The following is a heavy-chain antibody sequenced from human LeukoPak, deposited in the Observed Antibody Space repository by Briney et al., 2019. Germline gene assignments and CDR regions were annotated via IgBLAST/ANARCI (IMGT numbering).Heavy chain of an antibody. CDR2: INHSGST. J-gene: IGHJ4*02. CDR3: ARGLLKYYDSSAHPGDY. D-gene: IGHD3-22*01. V-gene: IGHV4-34*01. Sequence: LETLSLTCAVYGGSFSGYYWSWIRQPPGKGLEWIGEINHSGSTNYNPSLKSRVTISVDTSKNQFSLKLSSVTAADTAVYYCARGLLKYYDSSAHPGDYWGQGTLVTVSS. CDR1: GGSFSGYY.